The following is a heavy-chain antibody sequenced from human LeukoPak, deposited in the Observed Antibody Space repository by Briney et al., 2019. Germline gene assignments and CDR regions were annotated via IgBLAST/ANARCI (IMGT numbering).Heavy chain of an antibody. D-gene: IGHD3-22*01. J-gene: IGHJ5*02. CDR1: GFTVSSNY. CDR2: IYSGGST. CDR3: ARDNPLYDSSGYYLS. V-gene: IGHV3-66*01. Sequence: GGSLRLSRAASGFTVSSNYMSWVRQAPGKGLEWVSVIYSGGSTYYADSVKGRFTISRDNSKNTLYLQMNSLRAEDTAVYYCARDNPLYDSSGYYLSWGQGTLVTVSS.